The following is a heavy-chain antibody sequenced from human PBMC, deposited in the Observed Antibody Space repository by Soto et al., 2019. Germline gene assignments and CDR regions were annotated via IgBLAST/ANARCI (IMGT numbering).Heavy chain of an antibody. CDR2: ISGSGTSA. CDR1: GFTFRSYA. J-gene: IGHJ4*02. D-gene: IGHD2-8*02. Sequence: PGGSLRLSCAASGFTFRSYAMNWVRLAPGRGLEWVAVISGSGTSAYFADSVKGRVTISRDTSKNTLYLQMNSLRAEDTALYYCAKGGYCTGGTSCYAGFDSGGQEIQVTVSS. CDR3: AKGGYCTGGTSCYAGFDS. V-gene: IGHV3-23*01.